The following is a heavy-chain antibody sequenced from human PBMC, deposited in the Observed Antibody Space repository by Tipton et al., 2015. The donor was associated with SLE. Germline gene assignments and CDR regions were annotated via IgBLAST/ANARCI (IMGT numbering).Heavy chain of an antibody. Sequence: LRLSCAVDGGSFSGYYCSWVRQTPGTGLEWIGEINHFGAGDYNPSLESRVTISVHTPNKLFSLRLRSVTAADTAIYYCAGRPGTGSYMDVWGQGPTVTVSS. CDR3: AGRPGTGSYMDV. J-gene: IGHJ6*02. CDR1: GGSFSGYY. D-gene: IGHD3-10*01. CDR2: INHFGAG. V-gene: IGHV4-34*01.